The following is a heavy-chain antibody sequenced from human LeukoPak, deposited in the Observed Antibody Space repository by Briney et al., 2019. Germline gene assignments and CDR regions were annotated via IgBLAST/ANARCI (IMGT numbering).Heavy chain of an antibody. V-gene: IGHV3-23*01. Sequence: GGSLRLSCAASGFTFSTYAMSWARQVPGKGLEWVSAISGSGGDKYYADSVKGRFTISRDNSKNTLYLQINSLRAEDTAVYYCAKDGLGCSGGSCYSDYWGQGTLVTVSS. CDR3: AKDGLGCSGGSCYSDY. J-gene: IGHJ4*02. D-gene: IGHD2-15*01. CDR2: ISGSGGDK. CDR1: GFTFSTYA.